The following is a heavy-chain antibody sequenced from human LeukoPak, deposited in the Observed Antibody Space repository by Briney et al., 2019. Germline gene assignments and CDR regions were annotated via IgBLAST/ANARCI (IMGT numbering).Heavy chain of an antibody. D-gene: IGHD5-12*01. J-gene: IGHJ4*02. CDR3: ARGVSGYDSTDLLDY. V-gene: IGHV1-46*01. Sequence: ASVKVSCKASGYTFTSYYMHWARQAPGQGLEWMGIINPSGGSTSYAQKFQGRVTMTRDTSTSTVYMELSSLRSEDTAVYYCARGVSGYDSTDLLDYWGQGTLVTVSS. CDR2: INPSGGST. CDR1: GYTFTSYY.